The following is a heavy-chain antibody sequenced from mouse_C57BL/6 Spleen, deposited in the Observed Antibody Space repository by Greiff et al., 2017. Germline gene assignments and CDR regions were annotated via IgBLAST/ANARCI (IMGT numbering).Heavy chain of an antibody. CDR3: ARRFTTVVDWDFDV. CDR2: IYPGDGDT. Sequence: QVQLQQSGPELVKPGASVSISCKASGYAFSSSWLNWVKQRPGKGLEWIGRIYPGDGDTNYNGKFKGKATLTADKSSSTAYMQLSSLTSEDSAVYFCARRFTTVVDWDFDVWGTGTTVTVSS. CDR1: GYAFSSSW. D-gene: IGHD1-1*01. V-gene: IGHV1-82*01. J-gene: IGHJ1*03.